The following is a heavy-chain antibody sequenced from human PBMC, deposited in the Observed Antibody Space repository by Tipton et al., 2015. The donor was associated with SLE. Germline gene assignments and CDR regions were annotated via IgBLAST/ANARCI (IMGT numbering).Heavy chain of an antibody. J-gene: IGHJ4*02. CDR3: ARHEGGSSSAFDY. CDR2: IYTSGST. Sequence: TLSLTCTVSGGSISSYYWSWIRQPPGKGLEWIGYIYTSGSTNYNPSLKSRVTISVDTSKNQFSLKLSSVTAADTAVYYCARHEGGSSSAFDYWGQGTLVTVSS. D-gene: IGHD6-6*01. CDR1: GGSISSYY. V-gene: IGHV4-4*09.